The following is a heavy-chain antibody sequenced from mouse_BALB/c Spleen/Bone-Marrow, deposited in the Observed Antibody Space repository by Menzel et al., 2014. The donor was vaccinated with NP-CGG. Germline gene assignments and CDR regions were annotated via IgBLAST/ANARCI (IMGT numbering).Heavy chain of an antibody. Sequence: EVKVVESGGGLVKPGGSLKLSCAASGFAFSSYDMSWVRQTPEKRLEWVATISSGGSYTYYQDSVKGRFTISRDNARNTLYLQMSSLRSKDTALYYCARHPYYYNYPSWFAYWGQGTLVTVSS. CDR2: ISSGGSYT. V-gene: IGHV5-9*02. CDR3: ARHPYYYNYPSWFAY. CDR1: GFAFSSYD. D-gene: IGHD2-10*01. J-gene: IGHJ3*01.